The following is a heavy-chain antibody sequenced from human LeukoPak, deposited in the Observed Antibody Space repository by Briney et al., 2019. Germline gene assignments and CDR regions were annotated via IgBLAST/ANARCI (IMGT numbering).Heavy chain of an antibody. CDR1: GFTFSIYW. V-gene: IGHV3-7*01. Sequence: PGGSLRLSCAASGFTFSIYWMSWVRQAPGKGLEWAANIKQDGNEEYYVDSVKGRFTVSRDNAKNSLYLQMNSLRVEDTAVYYCAREEFLGRLRLGEFLDYWGQGTLVTVSS. D-gene: IGHD3-16*01. CDR2: IKQDGNEE. J-gene: IGHJ4*02. CDR3: AREEFLGRLRLGEFLDY.